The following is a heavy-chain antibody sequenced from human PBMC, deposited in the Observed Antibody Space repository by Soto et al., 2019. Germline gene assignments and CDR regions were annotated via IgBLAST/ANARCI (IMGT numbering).Heavy chain of an antibody. CDR2: IKEDGGET. CDR3: AREIPNSYFEC. CDR1: GFSFSMYW. Sequence: EVQLVESGGGLVQPGGSLRLSCATSGFSFSMYWMSWVRQAPGRGLEWVANIKEDGGETHHVDSVKGRFTISRDNAKKSLYLQMNSLRPEDTAVYYCAREIPNSYFECCGQGTLGTVSS. J-gene: IGHJ4*02. V-gene: IGHV3-7*01.